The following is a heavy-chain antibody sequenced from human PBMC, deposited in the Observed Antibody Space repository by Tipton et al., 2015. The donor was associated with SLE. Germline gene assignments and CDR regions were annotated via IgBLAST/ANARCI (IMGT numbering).Heavy chain of an antibody. J-gene: IGHJ4*02. CDR2: ICYSGFS. Sequence: TLSLTCTVSGGSMGTYCWSWIRQSPEKGLEWIAFICYSGFSNYNPSLKSRFTVSLDTSKKQFSLGLNSVTAADTAVYYCARTSGNFPFDYWGQGHLVTVSS. CDR1: GGSMGTYC. CDR3: ARTSGNFPFDY. D-gene: IGHD1-26*01. V-gene: IGHV4-59*08.